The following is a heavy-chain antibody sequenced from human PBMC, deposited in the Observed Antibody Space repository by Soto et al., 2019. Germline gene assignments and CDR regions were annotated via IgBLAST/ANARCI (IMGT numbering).Heavy chain of an antibody. V-gene: IGHV4-39*01. CDR1: GGSISSSSYY. CDR2: IYYSGST. CDR3: ARHGSGGEETYYDFWSGYYCALDY. D-gene: IGHD3-3*01. J-gene: IGHJ4*02. Sequence: QLQLQESGPGLVKPSETLSLTCTVSGGSISSSSYYWGWIRQPPGKGLEWIGRIYYSGSTYYNPSLKRRVPISVDTSKDQFSLKLSSVTAADTAVYYCARHGSGGEETYYDFWSGYYCALDYWGQGTLVTVSS.